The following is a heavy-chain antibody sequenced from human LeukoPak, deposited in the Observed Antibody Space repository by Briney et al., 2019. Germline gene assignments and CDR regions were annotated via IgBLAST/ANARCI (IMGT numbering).Heavy chain of an antibody. CDR1: GYNFTTYW. CDR3: ARGQYDYVWGSYRYRDN. CDR2: IDPSDSYI. D-gene: IGHD3-16*02. V-gene: IGHV5-10-1*01. J-gene: IGHJ4*02. Sequence: GESLRISCKGSGYNFTTYWTSWVRQMPGKGLEWMGRIDPSDSYINYSPSFQGHVTISSDKSISTAYLQWSSLKASDTAIYYCARGQYDYVWGSYRYRDNWGQGTLVAVSS.